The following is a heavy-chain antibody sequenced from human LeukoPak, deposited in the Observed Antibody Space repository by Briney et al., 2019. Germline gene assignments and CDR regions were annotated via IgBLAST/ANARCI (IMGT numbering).Heavy chain of an antibody. CDR1: GFTFSSYA. D-gene: IGHD3-10*01. V-gene: IGHV3-23*01. CDR2: ISGSGGST. Sequence: GASLRLSCAASGFTFSSYAMSWVRQAPGKGLEWVSAISGSGGSTYYADSVKGRFTISRDNAKNSLYLQMNSLRAEDTAVYYCARGPNYGSRSDYFDYWGQGTLVTVSS. J-gene: IGHJ4*02. CDR3: ARGPNYGSRSDYFDY.